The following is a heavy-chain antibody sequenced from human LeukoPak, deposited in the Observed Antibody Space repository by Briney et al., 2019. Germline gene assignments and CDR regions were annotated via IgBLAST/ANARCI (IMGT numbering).Heavy chain of an antibody. J-gene: IGHJ4*02. V-gene: IGHV3-30*18. CDR1: GFTFSSYG. CDR3: AKDRGGKYTKYYFDY. CDR2: ISYDGSNK. D-gene: IGHD2-2*02. Sequence: PGGSLRLSCAASGFTFSSYGMHWVRQAPGKGLEWVAVISYDGSNKYYADSVKGRFTISRDNSKNTLYLQMNSLRAEDTGVYYCAKDRGGKYTKYYFDYWGQGTLVTVSS.